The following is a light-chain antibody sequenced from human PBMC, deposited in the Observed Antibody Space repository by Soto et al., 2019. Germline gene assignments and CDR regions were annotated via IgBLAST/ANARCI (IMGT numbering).Light chain of an antibody. CDR2: GAS. V-gene: IGKV3-15*01. CDR1: QSVNSN. J-gene: IGKJ1*01. Sequence: IVMTQSPATLSVSPGERATLSCRASQSVNSNLAWYQQKPGQAPRLLIYGASTRATAIPARFSGSGSGTEFTLTISSLQSEDFAVYYCQQYNDWPPRTCGQGTKVEIK. CDR3: QQYNDWPPRT.